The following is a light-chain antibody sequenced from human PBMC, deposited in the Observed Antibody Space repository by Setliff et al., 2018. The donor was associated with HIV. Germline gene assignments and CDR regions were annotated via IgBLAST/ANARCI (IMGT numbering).Light chain of an antibody. Sequence: QSALPQPPSVSGSPGQSVTISCTGTSSDVGGYNSVSWYQQSPGTAPKLMISDVTTRPSGVPDRFSGSKSGNTASLTISRLRAEDEADYYCSSYTSANTWVFGTGTKVTVL. J-gene: IGLJ1*01. V-gene: IGLV2-18*02. CDR1: SSDVGGYNS. CDR3: SSYTSANTWV. CDR2: DVT.